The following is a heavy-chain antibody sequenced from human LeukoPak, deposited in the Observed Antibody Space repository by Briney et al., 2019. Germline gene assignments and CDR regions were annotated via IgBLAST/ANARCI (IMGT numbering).Heavy chain of an antibody. V-gene: IGHV3-30*02. Sequence: PGGSLRLSXAASGFTFSSYGMHWVRQAPGKGLEWVAFIRYDGSNKYYADSVKGRFTISRDNSKNTLYLQMNSLRAEDTAVYYCAKAPVFYDFWSGYYSLDYWGQGTLVTVSS. CDR1: GFTFSSYG. CDR3: AKAPVFYDFWSGYYSLDY. D-gene: IGHD3-3*01. CDR2: IRYDGSNK. J-gene: IGHJ4*02.